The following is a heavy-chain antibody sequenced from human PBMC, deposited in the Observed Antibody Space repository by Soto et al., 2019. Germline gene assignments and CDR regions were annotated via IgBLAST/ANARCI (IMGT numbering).Heavy chain of an antibody. D-gene: IGHD2-15*01. CDR3: ARGQVESIVVVVAATYTPYMDV. Sequence: SETLSLTCAVYGGSFSGYYWSWIRQPPGKGLEWIGEINHSGSTNYNPSLKSRVTISVDTSKNQFSLKLSSVTAADTAVYYCARGQVESIVVVVAATYTPYMDVWGKGTTVTVSS. V-gene: IGHV4-34*01. CDR1: GGSFSGYY. CDR2: INHSGST. J-gene: IGHJ6*03.